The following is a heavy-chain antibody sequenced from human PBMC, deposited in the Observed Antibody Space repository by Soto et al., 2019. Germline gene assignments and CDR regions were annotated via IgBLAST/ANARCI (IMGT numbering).Heavy chain of an antibody. Sequence: SETLSLTCTVSGGYFTGHFWSWVRQPPGKGLEWIGEVSHSGNTKYYPSLRSRVTLSVYSSKNQISLALTSVTAADTAVYYCARANFETTGWHQFEMWVQGTLVTVSS. D-gene: IGHD3-9*01. CDR2: VSHSGNT. CDR1: GGYFTGHF. CDR3: ARANFETTGWHQFEM. J-gene: IGHJ4*02. V-gene: IGHV4-34*01.